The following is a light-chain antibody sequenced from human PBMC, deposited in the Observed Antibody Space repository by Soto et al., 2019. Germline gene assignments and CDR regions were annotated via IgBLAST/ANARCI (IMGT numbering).Light chain of an antibody. J-gene: IGKJ3*01. CDR2: WAS. Sequence: DIVMTQSPDSLAVSLGERATINCKSSQSVLYSSNDKNYLAWYQQKPGQPPKLLIYWASTRASGVPDRFTGGGSGTDFTLTISSLQAEDVAVYYCQQYYSSPFTFGPGTKVDIQ. V-gene: IGKV4-1*01. CDR3: QQYYSSPFT. CDR1: QSVLYSSNDKNY.